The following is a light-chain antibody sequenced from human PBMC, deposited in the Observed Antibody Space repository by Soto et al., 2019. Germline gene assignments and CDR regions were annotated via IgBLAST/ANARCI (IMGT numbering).Light chain of an antibody. CDR3: SSYTSSSTLV. CDR2: DVN. J-gene: IGLJ1*01. CDR1: SSDVGGYNS. Sequence: QSALTQPASVSGSPGQSIAISCTGTSSDVGGYNSVSWYQHHPGKAPKLMIYDVNYRPSGISDRFSGSKSGNTASLTISGLQAEDEVDYYCSSYTSSSTLVFGTGTKLTVL. V-gene: IGLV2-14*03.